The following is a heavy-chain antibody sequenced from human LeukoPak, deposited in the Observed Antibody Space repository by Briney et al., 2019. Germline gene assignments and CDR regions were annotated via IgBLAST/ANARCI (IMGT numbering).Heavy chain of an antibody. CDR2: IIPIFGTA. Sequence: SVKVSCKASGGTFSSYAISWVRQAPGQGLEWMGGIIPIFGTANYAQKFQGRVTITADESTSTAYMELSSLRSEDTAVYYCARGRHYYDSSGYHGFDYWGQGTLVTVSS. V-gene: IGHV1-69*13. J-gene: IGHJ4*02. CDR3: ARGRHYYDSSGYHGFDY. CDR1: GGTFSSYA. D-gene: IGHD3-22*01.